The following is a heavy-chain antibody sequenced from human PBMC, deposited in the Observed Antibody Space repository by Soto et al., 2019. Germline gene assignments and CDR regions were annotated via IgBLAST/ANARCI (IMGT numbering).Heavy chain of an antibody. CDR3: LRDQRHWNEFADQ. J-gene: IGHJ4*02. V-gene: IGHV3-74*01. CDR1: GFAFGSYW. CDR2: ISQDGTIA. Sequence: GGSLRLSCAASGFAFGSYWMHWGRQAPGKGLVWVSRISQDGTIATQADSVKGRFTISRDNAKNTLYLQMNSLRADDTAVYYCLRDQRHWNEFADQWGQGTPVTVSS. D-gene: IGHD1-1*01.